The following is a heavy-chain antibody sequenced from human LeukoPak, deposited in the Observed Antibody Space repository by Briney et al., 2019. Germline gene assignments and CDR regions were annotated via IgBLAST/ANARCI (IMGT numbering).Heavy chain of an antibody. CDR3: ARRHDYSNYPDY. D-gene: IGHD4-11*01. CDR2: ISSSSSYI. Sequence: GGSLRLSCAASGFTFSSYSMNWVRQARGKGLEWVSSISSSSSYIYYADSVKGRFTISRDNAKNSLYLQTNSLRAEDTAVYYCARRHDYSNYPDYWGQGTLVTVSS. CDR1: GFTFSSYS. V-gene: IGHV3-21*01. J-gene: IGHJ4*02.